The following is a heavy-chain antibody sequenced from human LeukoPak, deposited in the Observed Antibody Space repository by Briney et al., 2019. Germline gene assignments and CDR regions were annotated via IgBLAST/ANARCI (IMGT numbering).Heavy chain of an antibody. CDR3: ARVRYSSSWSLFDY. CDR2: INHSGST. Sequence: PSETLSLTCAVYGGSFSGYYWSWIRQPPGKGLEWIGEINHSGSTNYNPSLKSRVTISVDTSKNQFSLKLSSVTAADTAVYYCARVRYSSSWSLFDYWGQGTLVTVSS. V-gene: IGHV4-34*01. CDR1: GGSFSGYY. D-gene: IGHD6-13*01. J-gene: IGHJ4*02.